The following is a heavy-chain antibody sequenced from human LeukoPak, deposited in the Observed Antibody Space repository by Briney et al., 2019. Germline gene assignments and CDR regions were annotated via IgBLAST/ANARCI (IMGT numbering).Heavy chain of an antibody. CDR1: GGSISSYY. J-gene: IGHJ4*02. CDR3: ARGPGTWYYY. CDR2: IYYSGST. D-gene: IGHD6-13*01. Sequence: PSETLSLTCTVSGGSISSYYWSWIRQSPGKGLEWIGYIYYSGSTNYNPSLKSRVTISVDTSKSQFSLKLSSVAAADTAVYYCARGPGTWYYYWGQGTLVTVSS. V-gene: IGHV4-59*01.